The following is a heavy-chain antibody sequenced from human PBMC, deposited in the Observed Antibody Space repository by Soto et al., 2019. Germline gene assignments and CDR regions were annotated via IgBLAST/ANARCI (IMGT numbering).Heavy chain of an antibody. J-gene: IGHJ3*02. D-gene: IGHD1-1*01. CDR1: GGSISSGGYY. V-gene: IGHV4-31*03. Sequence: LSLTCTVSGGSISSGGYYWSWIRQHPGKGLEWIGCIYYSGSTYYNPSLKSRVTISVDTSKNQFSLKLSSVTAADTAVYYCARERPKTFDIWGKGTMVTVAS. CDR2: IYYSGST. CDR3: ARERPKTFDI.